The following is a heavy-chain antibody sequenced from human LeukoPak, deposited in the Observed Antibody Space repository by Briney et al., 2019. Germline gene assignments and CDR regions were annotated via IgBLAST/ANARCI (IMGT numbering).Heavy chain of an antibody. V-gene: IGHV3-21*01. CDR3: ARESRTSAADDY. D-gene: IGHD6-13*01. Sequence: KPGGSLRPSCAASGFTFSSYSMNWVRQAPGKGLEWVSSISSSSSYIYYADSVKGRFTISRDNAKNSLYLQMNSLRAEDTAVYYCARESRTSAADDYWGQGTLVTVSS. J-gene: IGHJ4*02. CDR1: GFTFSSYS. CDR2: ISSSSSYI.